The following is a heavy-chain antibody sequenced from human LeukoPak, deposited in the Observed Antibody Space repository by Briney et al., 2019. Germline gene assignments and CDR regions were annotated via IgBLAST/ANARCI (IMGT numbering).Heavy chain of an antibody. CDR1: GGSISSYY. J-gene: IGHJ4*02. D-gene: IGHD3-10*01. CDR3: ARDGGRYYGSGSYFLGY. V-gene: IGHV4-59*12. Sequence: PSETLSLTCTVSGGSISSYYWSWIRQPPGKGLEWIGYIYYSGSTNYNPSLKSRVTISVDTSKNQFSLKLSSVTAADTAVYYCARDGGRYYGSGSYFLGYWGQGTLVTVSS. CDR2: IYYSGST.